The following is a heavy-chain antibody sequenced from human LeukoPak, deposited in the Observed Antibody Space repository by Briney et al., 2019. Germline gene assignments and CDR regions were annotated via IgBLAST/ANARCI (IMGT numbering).Heavy chain of an antibody. CDR2: IKSKTDGGTT. D-gene: IGHD4-17*01. V-gene: IGHV3-15*01. Sequence: GGSLRLSCAAPGFTFSHAWMSWVRQAPGKGLEWVGRIKSKTDGGTTDYAAPVKGRFTISRDDSKNTLYLQMNSLKTEDTAVYYCTTDLDSGDYADGLPDFDPWGQGTLVTVSS. CDR1: GFTFSHAW. J-gene: IGHJ5*02. CDR3: TTDLDSGDYADGLPDFDP.